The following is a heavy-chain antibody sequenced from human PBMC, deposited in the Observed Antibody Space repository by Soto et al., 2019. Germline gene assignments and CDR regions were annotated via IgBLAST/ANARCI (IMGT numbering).Heavy chain of an antibody. CDR2: IYYSGST. Sequence: SETLSLTCTVSGGSISSYYWSWIRQPPGKGLEWIGYIYYSGSTNYNPSLKSRVTISVDTSKNQFSLKLSSVTAADTAVYYCARIYPSRYFDYWGQGTLVTVSS. V-gene: IGHV4-59*08. CDR1: GGSISSYY. J-gene: IGHJ4*02. CDR3: ARIYPSRYFDY. D-gene: IGHD5-12*01.